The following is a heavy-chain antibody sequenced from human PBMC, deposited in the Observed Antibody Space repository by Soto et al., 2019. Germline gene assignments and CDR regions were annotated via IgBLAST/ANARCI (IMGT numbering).Heavy chain of an antibody. V-gene: IGHV4-34*01. CDR3: ARKRGYSYGYPFDY. Sequence: LSLTCAVYGGSFSGYYWSWIRQPPGKGLEWIGGINHSGSTNYNPSLKSRVTISVDASKNQFSLKLSSVTAADTAVYYCARKRGYSYGYPFDYWGQGTLVTVSS. D-gene: IGHD5-18*01. J-gene: IGHJ4*02. CDR1: GGSFSGYY. CDR2: INHSGST.